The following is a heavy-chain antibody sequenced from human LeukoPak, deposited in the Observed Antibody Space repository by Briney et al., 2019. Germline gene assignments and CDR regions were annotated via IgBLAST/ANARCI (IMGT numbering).Heavy chain of an antibody. D-gene: IGHD2-15*01. J-gene: IGHJ4*02. Sequence: GGSLRLSCAASGFTFSSYSMNWVRQAPGKGLEWVSAISGSGGSTYYADSVKGRFTISRDNSKNTLYLQMNSLRAEDTAVYYCAKKCCRYCSGGCCYKEGLVDYWGQGTLVTVSS. CDR1: GFTFSSYS. CDR3: AKKCCRYCSGGCCYKEGLVDY. V-gene: IGHV3-23*01. CDR2: ISGSGGST.